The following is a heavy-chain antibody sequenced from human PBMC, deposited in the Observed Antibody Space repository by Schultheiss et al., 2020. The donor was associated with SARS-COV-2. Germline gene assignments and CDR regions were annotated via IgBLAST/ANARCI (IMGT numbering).Heavy chain of an antibody. V-gene: IGHV1-3*03. Sequence: ASVKVSCKASGYTFTNYAMHWVRQAPGQRLEWMGWINTGNGNTKYSQKFQGRVTMTRDTSTSTAYMELSSQRSEDIDVYYCARHMLYYYDSSGSYFDYWGQGTLVTVSS. CDR3: ARHMLYYYDSSGSYFDY. CDR1: GYTFTNYA. J-gene: IGHJ4*02. D-gene: IGHD3-22*01. CDR2: INTGNGNT.